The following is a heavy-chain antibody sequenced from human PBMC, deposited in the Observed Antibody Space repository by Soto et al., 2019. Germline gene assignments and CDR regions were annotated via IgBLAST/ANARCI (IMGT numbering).Heavy chain of an antibody. Sequence: SEKLSLTCAVSGDFISTYYCMWIRQPPGKGLESIGYLYYGRSANYNPSLKSRVTLSVDTSTIQCSLTLSSMTAADTAVYYCSLRSMAVVPYFWGQGTLVTVSS. CDR3: SLRSMAVVPYF. CDR1: GDFISTYY. D-gene: IGHD3-22*01. CDR2: LYYGRSA. J-gene: IGHJ4*02. V-gene: IGHV4-59*01.